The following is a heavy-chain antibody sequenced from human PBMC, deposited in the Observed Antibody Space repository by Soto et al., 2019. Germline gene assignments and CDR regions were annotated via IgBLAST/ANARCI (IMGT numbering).Heavy chain of an antibody. V-gene: IGHV4-31*03. CDR1: GGPISSGGYY. Sequence: SETLSLTCTVSGGPISSGGYYWSWIRQHPGKGLEWIGYIYYSGSTYYNPSLKSRVTISVDTSKNQFSLKLSSVTAADTAVYYCARGGGHGDYRGGCWFDPWGQGTLVTVSS. CDR2: IYYSGST. J-gene: IGHJ5*02. CDR3: ARGGGHGDYRGGCWFDP. D-gene: IGHD4-17*01.